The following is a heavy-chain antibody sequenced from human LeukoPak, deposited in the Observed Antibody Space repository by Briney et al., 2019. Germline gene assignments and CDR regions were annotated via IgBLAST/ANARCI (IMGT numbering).Heavy chain of an antibody. V-gene: IGHV3-48*01. CDR3: ARDHAYAFDI. CDR2: IGSAI. CDR1: GFTFSSYA. Sequence: GGSLRLSCAASGFTFSSYAMSWVRQAPGKGLEWISYIGSAIYYADSVKGRFTISRDNAKNSLYLQMNSLRAEDTAVYYCARDHAYAFDIWGQGTLVTVSS. J-gene: IGHJ3*02. D-gene: IGHD2-2*01.